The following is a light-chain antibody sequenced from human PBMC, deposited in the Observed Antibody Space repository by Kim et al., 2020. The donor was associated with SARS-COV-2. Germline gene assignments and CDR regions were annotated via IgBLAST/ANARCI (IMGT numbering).Light chain of an antibody. Sequence: QSALTQPASVSGSPGQSITISCTGTSSDVGGYDYVSWYQHPPGKAPELMIYDVSKRPSGVSDRFSGSKSGNTASLTISGLQAEDEADYYCSSYTSSSTYVFGTGTKSPS. V-gene: IGLV2-14*03. CDR3: SSYTSSSTYV. CDR1: SSDVGGYDY. J-gene: IGLJ1*01. CDR2: DVS.